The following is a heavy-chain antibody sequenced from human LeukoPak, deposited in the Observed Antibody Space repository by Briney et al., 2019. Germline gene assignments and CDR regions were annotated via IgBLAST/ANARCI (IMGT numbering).Heavy chain of an antibody. Sequence: SETLSLTCTVSGDSISSYYWSWIRQPPGKGLEWIGYIYTSGSTNYNPSLKSRVTISVDTSENQFSLKLNSVTAADTAVYYCARGLSITMIVRWFDPWGQGTLVTVSS. CDR2: IYTSGST. J-gene: IGHJ5*02. D-gene: IGHD3-22*01. V-gene: IGHV4-4*09. CDR1: GDSISSYY. CDR3: ARGLSITMIVRWFDP.